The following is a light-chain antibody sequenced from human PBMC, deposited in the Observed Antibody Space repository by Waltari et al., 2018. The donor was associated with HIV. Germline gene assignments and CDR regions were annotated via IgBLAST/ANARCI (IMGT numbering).Light chain of an antibody. V-gene: IGKV4-1*01. CDR2: WAT. CDR3: QQYYSPPWT. Sequence: DILMTQSPDSLSVSLGERAPITCMSSQNILYNSNNRNYLAWYQQKPGQPPKLLIYWATIRDSGIPDRFSGSESGTDFTLTISSLQAEDVAVYFCQQYYSPPWTFGQGTKVE. J-gene: IGKJ1*01. CDR1: QNILYNSNNRNY.